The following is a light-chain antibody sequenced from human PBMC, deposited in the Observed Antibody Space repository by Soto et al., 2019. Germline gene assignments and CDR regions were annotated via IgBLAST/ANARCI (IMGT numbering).Light chain of an antibody. CDR1: QSVGRNY. Sequence: EIVLTQSPGTLSLSPGESATLSCRASQSVGRNYLAWFQHKPDQAPRLLIYDASNRATGVPDRFSGSGSGTDFTLSVTRLETEDFGVFYWYQYADSPLPFGGGPTVEIK. CDR3: YQYADSPLP. V-gene: IGKV3-20*01. CDR2: DAS. J-gene: IGKJ4*02.